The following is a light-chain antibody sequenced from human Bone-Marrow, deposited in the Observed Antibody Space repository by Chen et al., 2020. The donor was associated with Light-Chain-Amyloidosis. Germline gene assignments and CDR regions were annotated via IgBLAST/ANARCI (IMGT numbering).Light chain of an antibody. CDR3: QSADSSGTYEVI. V-gene: IGLV3-25*03. Sequence: SYELTQPPSVSVPPGQTARITCSGDDLPTKYAYWYQQKQGQAPVLVIHRDTERPSGISERFSGSSSGTTATLTISGVQAEDEADYHCQSADSSGTYEVIFGGGTKLTVL. J-gene: IGLJ2*01. CDR1: DLPTKY. CDR2: RDT.